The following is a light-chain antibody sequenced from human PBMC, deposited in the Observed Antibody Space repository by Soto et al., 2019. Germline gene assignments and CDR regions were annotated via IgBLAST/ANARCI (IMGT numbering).Light chain of an antibody. CDR2: DAS. J-gene: IGKJ3*01. CDR3: QHFKSYLFT. CDR1: QGTNRG. Sequence: AIQVTQSPSSLSASIGDRVTITCRTSQGTNRGLAWFQQRPGEAPNLLIFDASTLASGVPSRFSGSGSGTDFTLTIYSLQPEDLGTYYCQHFKSYLFTFGPGTKVDI. V-gene: IGKV1-13*02.